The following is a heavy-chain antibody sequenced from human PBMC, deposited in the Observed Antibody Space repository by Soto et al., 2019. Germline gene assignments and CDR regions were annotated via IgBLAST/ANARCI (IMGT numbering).Heavy chain of an antibody. J-gene: IGHJ4*02. Sequence: QVQLVTSGGGVVRTEGSLRLSCVVSGFTFSDFGMHWVRQSPGEGLAWVASISKDGLDRYYSESVKGRYTISRDDSKNTVFLKMKSIKVEDTDEYFCASPREEQWLVFDHWGQRTLVTVSA. CDR1: GFTFSDFG. CDR3: ASPREEQWLVFDH. D-gene: IGHD6-19*01. V-gene: IGHV3-30*19. CDR2: ISKDGLDR.